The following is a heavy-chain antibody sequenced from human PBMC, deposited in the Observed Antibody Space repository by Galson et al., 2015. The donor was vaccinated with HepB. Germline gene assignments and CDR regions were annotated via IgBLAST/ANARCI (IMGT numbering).Heavy chain of an antibody. CDR2: ISTSSSAI. J-gene: IGHJ6*02. D-gene: IGHD3-10*01. CDR3: ARDRGGAGSFLSLYYDMDV. CDR1: GFTFSSYS. V-gene: IGHV3-48*04. Sequence: SLRLSCAASGFTFSSYSMIWVRQAPGEGLEWVSYISTSSSAIYYGESVKGRFTISRDNAKNSLYLQMNSLSAEDTAVYYCARDRGGAGSFLSLYYDMDVWGQGTTVTVSS.